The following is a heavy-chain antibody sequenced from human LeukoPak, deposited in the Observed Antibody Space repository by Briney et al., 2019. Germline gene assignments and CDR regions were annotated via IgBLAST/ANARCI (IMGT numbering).Heavy chain of an antibody. V-gene: IGHV4-59*01. CDR2: IYSSGST. CDR3: ARGPIDYYSSRSDYRFDP. J-gene: IGHJ5*02. CDR1: GGSNRTYY. Sequence: SETLSLNYTGSGGSNRTYYWSWIRQPPGQRLEWIGYIYSSGSTHYNPSLKSRVTISLDTSKNQFSLKLSSVTAADTAVYYCARGPIDYYSSRSDYRFDPWGQGTLVTVSS. D-gene: IGHD6-13*01.